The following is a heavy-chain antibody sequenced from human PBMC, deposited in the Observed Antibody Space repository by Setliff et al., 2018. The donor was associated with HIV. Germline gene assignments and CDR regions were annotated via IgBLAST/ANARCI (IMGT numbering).Heavy chain of an antibody. Sequence: SETLSLTCTVSGGSISSGGYYWSWIRQPPGKGLEWIGYIYYSGSTNYNPSLKSRVTISVDTSKNQFSLKLSSVTAADTAVYYCARDNSYYYGSGSHYWYGMDVWGKGSTVTVSS. CDR1: GGSISSGGYY. J-gene: IGHJ6*04. V-gene: IGHV4-61*08. CDR3: ARDNSYYYGSGSHYWYGMDV. CDR2: IYYSGST. D-gene: IGHD3-10*01.